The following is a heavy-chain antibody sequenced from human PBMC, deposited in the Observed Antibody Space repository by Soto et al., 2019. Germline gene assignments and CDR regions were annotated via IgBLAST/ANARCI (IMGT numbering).Heavy chain of an antibody. D-gene: IGHD2-15*01. CDR2: IYSGDST. CDR1: GFTVSSNS. J-gene: IGHJ6*02. CDR3: ARDSDGIDI. Sequence: GGSLRLSCAASGFTVSSNSMSWVRQAPGKGLDWVSIIYSGDSTYYTDSVKGRFTISRDNSKNTLYLQMNSLRVEDTAVYYCARDSDGIDIWGQGTTVTVSS. V-gene: IGHV3-53*01.